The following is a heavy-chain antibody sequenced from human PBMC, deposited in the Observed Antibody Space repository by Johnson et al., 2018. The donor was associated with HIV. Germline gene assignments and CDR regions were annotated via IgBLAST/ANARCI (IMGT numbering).Heavy chain of an antibody. J-gene: IGHJ3*02. Sequence: QVQLVESGGGLVQPGGSLRLSCAASGFTVSSNYMSWVRQAPGKGLEWVAVISYDGSNKYYADSVKGRFTVSRDNSKNTLYLQIDSLRAEDTAVYYCGKEAFTMEVDIWGQGTTVSVSS. V-gene: IGHV3-30*18. CDR2: ISYDGSNK. CDR3: GKEAFTMEVDI. D-gene: IGHD3-10*01. CDR1: GFTVSSNY.